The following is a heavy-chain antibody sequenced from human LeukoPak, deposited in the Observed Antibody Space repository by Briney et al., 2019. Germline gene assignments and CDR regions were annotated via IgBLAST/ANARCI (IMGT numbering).Heavy chain of an antibody. CDR1: GGSISSSSYY. CDR3: ARLGYCSSTDCYFDY. Sequence: SETLSLTCTVSGGSISSSSYYWGWIRQPPGKGLEWIGSIYYSGSTYYNPSLKGRVTISLDTSKNQFSLKLRLVTAAGTAVYYCARLGYCSSTDCYFDYWGQGTLVTVSS. D-gene: IGHD2-2*01. J-gene: IGHJ4*02. V-gene: IGHV4-39*01. CDR2: IYYSGST.